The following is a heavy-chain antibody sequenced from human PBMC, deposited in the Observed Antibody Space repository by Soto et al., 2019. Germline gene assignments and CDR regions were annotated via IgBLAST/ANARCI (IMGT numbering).Heavy chain of an antibody. CDR2: ISSSGSGI. D-gene: IGHD2-15*01. CDR1: GFTFSGYY. V-gene: IGHV3-11*01. CDR3: ARAYSDAFDI. Sequence: PGGSLRLSCAASGFTFSGYYMTWIRQAPGKGLEWVSYISSSGSGIYYPDSMKGRFTISRDNGKKSLYLQMTSLRAEDTAVYYCARAYSDAFDIWGRGTMVTVSS. J-gene: IGHJ3*02.